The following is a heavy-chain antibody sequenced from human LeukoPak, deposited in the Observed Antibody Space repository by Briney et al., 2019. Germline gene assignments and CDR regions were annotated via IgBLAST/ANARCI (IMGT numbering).Heavy chain of an antibody. V-gene: IGHV3-74*01. CDR3: ARGGDYKNDY. J-gene: IGHJ4*02. CDR1: GFTFSSYW. CDR2: INGAGSSI. D-gene: IGHD4-17*01. Sequence: PGGSLILSCAASGFTFSSYWMHWVRQTPGKGLVWVSRINGAGSSISYADSVKGRVTISRDNAKNTLYLQMNNLRAEDTAVYYCARGGDYKNDYWGQGTLVTVSS.